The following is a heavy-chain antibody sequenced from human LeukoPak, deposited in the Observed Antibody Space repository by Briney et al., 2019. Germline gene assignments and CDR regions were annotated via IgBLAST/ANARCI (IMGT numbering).Heavy chain of an antibody. J-gene: IGHJ4*02. Sequence: GGSLRLSCAASGFTFSSYAMHWVCQAPGKGLEYVSAISSNGGSTYYANSVKGRFTISRDNSKNTLYLQMGSLRAEDTAVYYCAREGYYGSGSYFYDYWGQGTLVTVSS. CDR1: GFTFSSYA. CDR2: ISSNGGST. D-gene: IGHD3-10*01. CDR3: AREGYYGSGSYFYDY. V-gene: IGHV3-64*01.